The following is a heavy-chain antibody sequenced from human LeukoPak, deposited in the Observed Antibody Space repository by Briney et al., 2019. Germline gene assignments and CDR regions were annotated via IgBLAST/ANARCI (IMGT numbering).Heavy chain of an antibody. J-gene: IGHJ5*02. CDR3: ARHPAYSSSWPYNWFDP. CDR1: GGSISSYY. D-gene: IGHD6-13*01. CDR2: IYYSGST. Sequence: PSETLSLTCTVSGGSISSYYWSWIRQPPGKGLEWIGYIYYSGSTNYNPSLKSRVTISVDTSKNQFSLKLSSVTAADTAVYYGARHPAYSSSWPYNWFDPWGQGTLVTVSS. V-gene: IGHV4-59*08.